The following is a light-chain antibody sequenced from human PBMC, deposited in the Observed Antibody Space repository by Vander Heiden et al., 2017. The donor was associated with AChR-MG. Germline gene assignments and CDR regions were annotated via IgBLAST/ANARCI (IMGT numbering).Light chain of an antibody. CDR3: QQDNNTPLT. CDR2: WAS. Sequence: DILTTQSPASLTVSLAAIATMNCKSSRSVMSRYNHQHYLAWYQQKAGQPPKLLIYWASTRESGVPDRFSGSGSETDFTLTIDSLQLEDVATYYCQQDNNTPLTFGHGTRVEI. CDR1: RSVMSRYNHQHY. V-gene: IGKV4-1*01. J-gene: IGKJ3*01.